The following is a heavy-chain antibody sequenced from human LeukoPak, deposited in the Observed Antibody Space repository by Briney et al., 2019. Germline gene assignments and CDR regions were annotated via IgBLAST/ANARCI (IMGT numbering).Heavy chain of an antibody. Sequence: GASVKVSCKASGYTFTGYFMHWVRQAPGQGLEWMGRINPNSGGTNYAQKFQGRVTMTRDTSISTAYMELSSLRSDDTAVYYCALRPTGYSSSWYFDYWGQGTLVTLSS. V-gene: IGHV1-2*06. CDR2: INPNSGGT. J-gene: IGHJ4*02. CDR3: ALRPTGYSSSWYFDY. CDR1: GYTFTGYF. D-gene: IGHD6-13*01.